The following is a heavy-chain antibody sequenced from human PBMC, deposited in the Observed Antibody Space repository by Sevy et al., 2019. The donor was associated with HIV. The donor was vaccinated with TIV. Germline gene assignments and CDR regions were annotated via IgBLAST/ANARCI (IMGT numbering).Heavy chain of an antibody. V-gene: IGHV3-15*01. CDR3: TTTYYYDSSGYDPNDY. CDR2: IKSKTDGGTT. J-gene: IGHJ4*02. D-gene: IGHD3-22*01. CDR1: GFTLSNAW. Sequence: GGSLRLSCAASGFTLSNAWMSWVRQAPGKGLEWVGRIKSKTDGGTTDYAAPVKGRFTISRDDSKNTLYLQMNSLKTEDTAVYYCTTTYYYDSSGYDPNDYWGQGTLVTVSS.